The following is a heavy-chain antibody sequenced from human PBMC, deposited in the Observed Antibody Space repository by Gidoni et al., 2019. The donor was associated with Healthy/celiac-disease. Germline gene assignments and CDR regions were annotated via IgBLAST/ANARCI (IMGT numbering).Heavy chain of an antibody. Sequence: EVQLVESGGGLVQPGRSRRLSCTASGFTFGAYAMSWFSQAPGKGLEWVGFIRSKAYGGTTEYAASVKGRFTISRDDSKSIAYLQMNSLKTEDTAVYYCTRELDEVDIVVVVAATPNFDYWGQGTLVTVSS. J-gene: IGHJ4*02. V-gene: IGHV3-49*03. CDR2: IRSKAYGGTT. CDR3: TRELDEVDIVVVVAATPNFDY. CDR1: GFTFGAYA. D-gene: IGHD2-15*01.